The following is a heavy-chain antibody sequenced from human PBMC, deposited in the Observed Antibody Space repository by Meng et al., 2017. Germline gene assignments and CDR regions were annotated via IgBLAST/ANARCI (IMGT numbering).Heavy chain of an antibody. Sequence: GSLRLSCTVSGGSISSSSYYWSWIRQPPGKGLEWIGSIYYSGSTYYNPSLKSRVTISVDTSENQFSLKLSSVTAADTAVYYCARYGDLDYWGQGTLVTVSS. J-gene: IGHJ4*02. D-gene: IGHD4-17*01. V-gene: IGHV4-39*07. CDR2: IYYSGST. CDR1: GGSISSSSYY. CDR3: ARYGDLDY.